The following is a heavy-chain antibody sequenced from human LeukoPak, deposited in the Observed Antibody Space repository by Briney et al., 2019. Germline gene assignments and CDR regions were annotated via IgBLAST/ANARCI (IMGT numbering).Heavy chain of an antibody. V-gene: IGHV3-30*02. CDR1: GFIFSTYG. CDR3: AKREENYYYYYMDV. CDR2: IRYDGKNK. J-gene: IGHJ6*03. Sequence: GGSLRLSCAASGFIFSTYGMHWVRQAPGKGLEWVAFIRYDGKNKYYADSVKGRFTISRDNSKNTLYLQMNSLRAEDTAVYYCAKREENYYYYYMDVWGKGTTVTVSS.